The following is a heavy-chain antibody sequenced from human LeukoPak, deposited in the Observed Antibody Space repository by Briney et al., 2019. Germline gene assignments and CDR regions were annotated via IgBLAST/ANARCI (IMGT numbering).Heavy chain of an antibody. CDR1: GYTFTGYY. V-gene: IGHV1-2*02. CDR2: INPNSGGT. CDR3: ARDGSGSYYGWFDP. Sequence: GASVTVSCTASGYTFTGYYMHWVRQATGQGLEWMGWINPNSGGTNYAQKFQGRVNMTRDTSISTAYMELSRLRSEDTAVYYCARDGSGSYYGWFDPWAQGTLVTVSS. J-gene: IGHJ5*02. D-gene: IGHD3-10*01.